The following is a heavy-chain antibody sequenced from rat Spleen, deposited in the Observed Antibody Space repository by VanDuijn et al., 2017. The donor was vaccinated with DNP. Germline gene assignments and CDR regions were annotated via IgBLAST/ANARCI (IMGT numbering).Heavy chain of an antibody. D-gene: IGHD1-1*01. Sequence: EVQLQESGPGLVKPSQSLSLTCSVTSYSITSNYWGWIRKFPGSKMEWMGYISYSGSTRYNPSLKSRISITRDTSENQFFLHLNSVTTEDTATYYCARWVRYFDSWGQGVMVTVSS. J-gene: IGHJ2*01. CDR1: SYSITSNY. V-gene: IGHV3-1*01. CDR2: ISYSGST. CDR3: ARWVRYFDS.